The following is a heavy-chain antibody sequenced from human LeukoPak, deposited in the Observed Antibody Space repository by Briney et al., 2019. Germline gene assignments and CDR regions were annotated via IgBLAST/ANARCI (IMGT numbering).Heavy chain of an antibody. CDR1: GFTFSSYG. J-gene: IGHJ4*02. Sequence: GGSLRLSCAASGFTFSSYGMHWVRQAPGKGLEWVAFIRYDGSNKYYADSVKGRFTISRDNSKNTLYLQMNSLRAEDTAVYYCAKDMIFAVPAFFDYGGQGTLVTVSS. V-gene: IGHV3-30*02. CDR3: AKDMIFAVPAFFDY. CDR2: IRYDGSNK. D-gene: IGHD2-2*01.